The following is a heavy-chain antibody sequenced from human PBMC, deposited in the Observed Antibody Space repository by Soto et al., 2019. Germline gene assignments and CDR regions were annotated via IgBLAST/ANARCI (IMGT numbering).Heavy chain of an antibody. J-gene: IGHJ4*02. CDR1: GFTFSSYS. V-gene: IGHV3-48*01. CDR2: ISSGGYTI. Sequence: VGSLRLSCEASGFTFSSYSFNWVRQAPGQGLEWVSFISSGGYTIYHADSLEGRFSISRDDAKNSVYLQMSALRMDDTAVYYCVRSRREWFGVVPPSDVWGRGTLVTVSS. D-gene: IGHD3-3*01. CDR3: VRSRREWFGVVPPSDV.